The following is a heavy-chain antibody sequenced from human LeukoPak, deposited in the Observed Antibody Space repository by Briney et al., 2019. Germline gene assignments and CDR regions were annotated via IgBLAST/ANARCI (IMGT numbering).Heavy chain of an antibody. CDR1: ARSISSYY. Sequence: PSETLSLTCTVSARSISSYYWSWIRHPPGRGLEWIGYIYYSGTTNYNPSLKSRVTISVDTSKNQFSLKLSSVTAADTAVYYCARALNWGSTWFDPWGQGTLVTVSS. V-gene: IGHV4-59*01. CDR2: IYYSGTT. J-gene: IGHJ5*02. D-gene: IGHD7-27*01. CDR3: ARALNWGSTWFDP.